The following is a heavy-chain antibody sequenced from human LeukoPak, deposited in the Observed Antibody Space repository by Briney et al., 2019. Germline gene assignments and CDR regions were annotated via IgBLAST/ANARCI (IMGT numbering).Heavy chain of an antibody. V-gene: IGHV3-30*04. CDR3: ARRDRYYGMDV. J-gene: IGHJ6*02. Sequence: GGSLRLSCAASGFTFSNFAMYWVRQAPGKGLEWVAFISYHGSDKYYADSVKGRFTISRDNSKNTLYLQMNSLRADDTAVYYCARRDRYYGMDVWGQGTTVTVSS. CDR2: ISYHGSDK. CDR1: GFTFSNFA. D-gene: IGHD3-22*01.